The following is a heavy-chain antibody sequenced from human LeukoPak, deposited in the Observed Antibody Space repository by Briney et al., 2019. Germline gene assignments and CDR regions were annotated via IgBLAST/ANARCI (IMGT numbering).Heavy chain of an antibody. D-gene: IGHD6-19*01. CDR2: INPNSGGT. V-gene: IGHV1-2*02. CDR1: GYTFTGYY. Sequence: ASVKVSFTASGYTFTGYYMHWVRQAPGQGLEWMGWINPNSGGTNYAQKFQGRVTMTRDTSISTAYMELSRLRSDDTAVYYCARNPTVAGRQRGFDPWGQVTLVTVSS. CDR3: ARNPTVAGRQRGFDP. J-gene: IGHJ5*02.